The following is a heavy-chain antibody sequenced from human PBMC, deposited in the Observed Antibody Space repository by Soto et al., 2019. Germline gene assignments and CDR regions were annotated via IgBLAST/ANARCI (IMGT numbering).Heavy chain of an antibody. CDR2: ISAHNGNT. D-gene: IGHD1-1*01. J-gene: IGHJ4*02. CDR3: ARGRYGDY. Sequence: QVHLVQSGAEVKKPGASVKVACKGYGYAFTTYGITWVRQAPGQGLEWMGWISAHNGNTNYAQKLQGRVTVTRDTSTSTSYMELRSLRSDDTAVYYCARGRYGDYWGQGALVTLSS. V-gene: IGHV1-18*01. CDR1: GYAFTTYG.